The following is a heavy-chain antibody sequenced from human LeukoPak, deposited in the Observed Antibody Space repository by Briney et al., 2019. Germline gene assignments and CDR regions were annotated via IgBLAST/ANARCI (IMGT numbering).Heavy chain of an antibody. V-gene: IGHV4-34*01. Sequence: SETLSLTCAVYGGSFSGYYWSWIRQPPGKGLEWIGEINHSGSTNYNPSLKSRVTISVDTSKNQFSLKLSSVTAADTAVYYCARGEDAFDIWGQGTMVTVSS. CDR2: INHSGST. CDR1: GGSFSGYY. CDR3: ARGEDAFDI. J-gene: IGHJ3*02.